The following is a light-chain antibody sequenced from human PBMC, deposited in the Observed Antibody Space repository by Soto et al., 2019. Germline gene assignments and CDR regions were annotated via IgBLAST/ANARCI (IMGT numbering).Light chain of an antibody. Sequence: QSALTQPASVSGSPGQSIAISCTGVRTDVDGYDYVSWYQQHPGKAPKLMIYDVSNRPSGVSNRFSGSKSGNTASLTISGLQAEDEADYYCSSYTSSSTYVFGTGTRSPS. J-gene: IGLJ1*01. CDR2: DVS. CDR3: SSYTSSSTYV. CDR1: RTDVDGYDY. V-gene: IGLV2-14*03.